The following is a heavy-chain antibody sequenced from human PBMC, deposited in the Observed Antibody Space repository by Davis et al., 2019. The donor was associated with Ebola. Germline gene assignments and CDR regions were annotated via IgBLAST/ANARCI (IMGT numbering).Heavy chain of an antibody. D-gene: IGHD6-19*01. CDR1: GFTFSSYA. J-gene: IGHJ4*02. CDR3: AKLRPGYSSGYFDY. Sequence: GGSLRLSCAASGFTFSSYAMHWVRQAPGKGLEYVSAISSNGGSTYYANSVKGRFTISRDNSKNTLYLQMNSLRAEDTAVYYCAKLRPGYSSGYFDYCGQGTLVTVSS. CDR2: ISSNGGST. V-gene: IGHV3-64*01.